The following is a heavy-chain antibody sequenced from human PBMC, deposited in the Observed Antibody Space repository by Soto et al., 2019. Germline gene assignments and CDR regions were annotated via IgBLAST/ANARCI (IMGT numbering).Heavy chain of an antibody. CDR2: IYYSGST. CDR1: GGSINNYY. D-gene: IGHD1-26*01. Sequence: QVQLQESGPGLVKPSETLSLTCTVSGGSINNYYWSWIRQPPGKGLEWIGYIYYSGSTYYNPSLKSRVTISVDTSKNQFSLKLSSVTAADTAVYYCARRYGGNFDYWGQGTLVTVSS. CDR3: ARRYGGNFDY. J-gene: IGHJ4*02. V-gene: IGHV4-59*01.